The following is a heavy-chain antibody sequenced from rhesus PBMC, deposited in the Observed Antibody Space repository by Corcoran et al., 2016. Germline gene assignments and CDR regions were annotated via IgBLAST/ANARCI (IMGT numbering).Heavy chain of an antibody. Sequence: QVQLQESGPGLVKPSETLSPTCAVSGGSISSNYWSWIRQPPWQGLEWIGRIYGSGGSTDYNPSLKSRVTISTDTSKNQFSLKLSSVTAADTAVYYCARTGGSYYYYWYFDLWGPGTPITISS. D-gene: IGHD3-16*01. J-gene: IGHJ2*01. V-gene: IGHV4-160*01. CDR3: ARTGGSYYYYWYFDL. CDR2: IYGSGGST. CDR1: GGSISSNY.